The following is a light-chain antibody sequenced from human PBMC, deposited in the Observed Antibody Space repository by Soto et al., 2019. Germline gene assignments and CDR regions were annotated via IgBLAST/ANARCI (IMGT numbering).Light chain of an antibody. CDR2: SNK. J-gene: IGLJ2*01. Sequence: QSVLTQPPSVSGSPGQKVIISCTGCSSNIGAGYDVHWYQQLPGTAPKLLIYSNKNRPSGVPDRLSGSKSGTSAALAITGLQVEDEADSFCQSYDRSLSASVFGGGTKLTVL. CDR3: QSYDRSLSASV. V-gene: IGLV1-40*01. CDR1: SSNIGAGYD.